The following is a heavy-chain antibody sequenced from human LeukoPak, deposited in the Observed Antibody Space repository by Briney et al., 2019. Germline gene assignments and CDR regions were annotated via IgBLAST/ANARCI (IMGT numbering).Heavy chain of an antibody. CDR3: AKAPDYDFWSGSDAFDI. Sequence: QSGGSLRLSCAGSGFTFSTYWMTWVRQAPGKGLEWVAFIRYDGSNKYYADSVKGRFTISRDNSKNTLYLQMNSLRAEDTAVYYCAKAPDYDFWSGSDAFDIWGQGTMVTVSS. D-gene: IGHD3-3*01. V-gene: IGHV3-30*02. CDR1: GFTFSTYW. J-gene: IGHJ3*02. CDR2: IRYDGSNK.